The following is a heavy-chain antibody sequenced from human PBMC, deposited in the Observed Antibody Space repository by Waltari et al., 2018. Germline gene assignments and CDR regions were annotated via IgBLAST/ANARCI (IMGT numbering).Heavy chain of an antibody. CDR3: ARLLEPIYYYYGMDV. CDR1: GYTFTGYY. D-gene: IGHD1-1*01. V-gene: IGHV1-2*02. CDR2: INPNSGGT. Sequence: QVQLVQSGAEVKKPGASVKVSCKASGYTFTGYYMHWVRQAPGQGLEWMGWINPNSGGTNYAQKFQGRVTMTRDTSISTAYMELSRLRSDDTAVYYCARLLEPIYYYYGMDVWGQGTTVTVSS. J-gene: IGHJ6*02.